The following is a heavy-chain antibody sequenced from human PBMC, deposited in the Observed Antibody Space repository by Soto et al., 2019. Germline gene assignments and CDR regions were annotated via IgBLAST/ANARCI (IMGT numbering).Heavy chain of an antibody. Sequence: PSETLSLTCAVSGGSISSGGYSCSWIRQPPGKGLEWVGYIYHSGSTYYNPSLKSRVTISVDRSKNQFSLKLSSVTAADTAVYYCARDAADSTNYDFYYYYGMDVWGQGTTVTVSS. D-gene: IGHD3-3*01. V-gene: IGHV4-30-2*01. CDR1: GGSISSGGYS. CDR2: IYHSGST. J-gene: IGHJ6*02. CDR3: ARDAADSTNYDFYYYYGMDV.